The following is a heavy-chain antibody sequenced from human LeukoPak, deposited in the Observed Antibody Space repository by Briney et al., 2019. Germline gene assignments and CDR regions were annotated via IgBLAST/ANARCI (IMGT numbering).Heavy chain of an antibody. CDR3: ARQWLPNANYFDY. V-gene: IGHV3-53*01. CDR1: GFTVSRNY. CDR2: IYSGGST. D-gene: IGHD5-12*01. Sequence: GGSLRLSCAASGFTVSRNYMSWVRQAPGKGLEWVSVIYSGGSTYYADSVKGRFTISRDNSKNTLYLQMNSLRAEDTAVYYCARQWLPNANYFDYWGQGTLVTVSS. J-gene: IGHJ4*02.